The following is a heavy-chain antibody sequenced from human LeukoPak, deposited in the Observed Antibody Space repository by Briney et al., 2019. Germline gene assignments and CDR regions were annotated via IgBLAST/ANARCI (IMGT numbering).Heavy chain of an antibody. CDR3: ARVDSSTWYLDYYYYYYMDV. D-gene: IGHD6-13*01. CDR1: GYTFASYG. CDR2: ISVYNDNT. Sequence: ASVKVSCKASGYTFASYGISWVRQAPGQGLEWMGWISVYNDNTNYAQKLQGRVTMTANTSTSTAYMELRSLRSDDPAVYYCARVDSSTWYLDYYYYYYMDVWGKGTAVTISS. J-gene: IGHJ6*03. V-gene: IGHV1-18*01.